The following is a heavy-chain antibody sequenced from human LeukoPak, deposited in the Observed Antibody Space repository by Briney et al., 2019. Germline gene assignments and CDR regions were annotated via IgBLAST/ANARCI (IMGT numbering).Heavy chain of an antibody. CDR2: INPGSGAT. Sequence: ASVKVSCKASGYTFRIYYMHWVRQAPGQGLEWMGIINPGSGATTYAQSFQDRISITRDTSTSTSYMVLSSLRSEDTAVYYCARDGPGYTSTSTDYMDVWGKGTTVTVSS. D-gene: IGHD6-13*01. CDR3: ARDGPGYTSTSTDYMDV. J-gene: IGHJ6*03. CDR1: GYTFRIYY. V-gene: IGHV1-46*01.